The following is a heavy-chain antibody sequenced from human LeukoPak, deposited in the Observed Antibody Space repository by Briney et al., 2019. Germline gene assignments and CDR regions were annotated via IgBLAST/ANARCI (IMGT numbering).Heavy chain of an antibody. CDR3: VVVVEPPDSDGFDV. V-gene: IGHV3-74*01. CDR1: GFTFGNSW. CDR2: INADGSTT. Sequence: GGSLRLSCAASGFTFGNSWVHWVRQAPGKGLVWVSLINADGSTTTYADSVKGRFTISRDNARNTLSLQMNSLTIEDTAVYYCVVVVEPPDSDGFDVWGQGTMITVPS. J-gene: IGHJ3*01. D-gene: IGHD1-14*01.